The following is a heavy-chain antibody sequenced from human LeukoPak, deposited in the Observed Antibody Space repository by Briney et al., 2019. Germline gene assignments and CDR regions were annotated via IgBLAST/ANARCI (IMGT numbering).Heavy chain of an antibody. CDR1: GGSISSGAHC. D-gene: IGHD2-21*01. CDR2: ILYTGSS. Sequence: SETLSLTCTVSGGSISSGAHCWSWIRQHPGKGLEWTGYILYTGSSFYNPSHQSRVSISVDTSKNQFSLKLSSVTAADTAVYYCARDGGYSMDVWGKGTTVTASS. V-gene: IGHV4-31*03. CDR3: ARDGGYSMDV. J-gene: IGHJ6*03.